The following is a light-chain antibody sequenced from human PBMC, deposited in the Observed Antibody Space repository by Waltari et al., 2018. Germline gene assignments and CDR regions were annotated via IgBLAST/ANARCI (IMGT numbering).Light chain of an antibody. CDR1: SSNIGAGYD. Sequence: QSVLTQPPSVSGAPGQRVTISCTGSSSNIGAGYDVHWYQQLPGTAPKLLIYGNNNRPSGVPARLSGSKSGTSASLAITGLQAEDEANYYCQSYDTNLVVFGGGTKLTVL. J-gene: IGLJ2*01. V-gene: IGLV1-40*01. CDR3: QSYDTNLVV. CDR2: GNN.